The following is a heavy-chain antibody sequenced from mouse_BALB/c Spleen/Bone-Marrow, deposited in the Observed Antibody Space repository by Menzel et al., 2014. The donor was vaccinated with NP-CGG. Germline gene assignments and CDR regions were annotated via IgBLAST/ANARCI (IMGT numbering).Heavy chain of an antibody. V-gene: IGHV3-8*02. CDR1: GDSITSGY. J-gene: IGHJ4*01. CDR2: ISYSGST. Sequence: EVQLQQSGPSLVKPSQTLSLTCSVTGDSITSGYWNWIRKFPGNKLEYMGYISYSGSTYYNPSLKSRISITRDTSKNQYCRQLKCVTTEDTATYYGARGGGSSYNYAMDYWGQGTAVTVSS. D-gene: IGHD1-1*01. CDR3: ARGGGSSYNYAMDY.